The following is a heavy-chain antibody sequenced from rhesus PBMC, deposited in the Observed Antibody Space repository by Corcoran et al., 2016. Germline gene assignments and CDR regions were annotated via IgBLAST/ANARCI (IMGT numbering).Heavy chain of an antibody. V-gene: IGHV4-122*02. CDR1: GGSISSGYSY. Sequence: QVQLQESGPGLVKPSETLSLTCAVSGGSISSGYSYWSWIRRPPGQGLEWMGDSTYSGSTSYNPSLKSRGTISRDTSKNQFSLKLSSVTTADTAGYYGARRYSSSSGAFDYWGQGVLVTVSS. J-gene: IGHJ4*01. CDR3: ARRYSSSSGAFDY. D-gene: IGHD6-43*01. CDR2: STYSGST.